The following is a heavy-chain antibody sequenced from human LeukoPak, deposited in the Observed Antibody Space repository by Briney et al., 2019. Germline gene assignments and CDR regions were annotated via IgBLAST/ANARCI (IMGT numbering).Heavy chain of an antibody. Sequence: GGSLRLSCVASGFTFSNYGMGWVRQAPGKGLQWVSTISGSGVSTYYADSVKGRFTISRDNSRNTLYLQMNSLRAEDSAIYYCAKDARAATGASGYYWGQGALVTVSS. V-gene: IGHV3-23*01. CDR3: AKDARAATGASGYY. D-gene: IGHD6-13*01. CDR1: GFTFSNYG. CDR2: ISGSGVST. J-gene: IGHJ4*02.